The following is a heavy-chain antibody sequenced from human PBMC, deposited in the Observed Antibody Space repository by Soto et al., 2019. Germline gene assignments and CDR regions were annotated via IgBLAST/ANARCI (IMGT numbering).Heavy chain of an antibody. CDR3: ASSPPPTVTMYSRYFDL. V-gene: IGHV1-69*06. CDR2: IIPIFGTA. D-gene: IGHD4-17*01. CDR1: GYTFTSYG. Sequence: ASVKVSCKASGYTFTSYGINWVRQAPGQGLEWMGGIIPIFGTANYAQKFQGRVTITADKSTNTAYMELRSLRSEDTAVYYCASSPPPTVTMYSRYFDLWGRGTLVTVSS. J-gene: IGHJ2*01.